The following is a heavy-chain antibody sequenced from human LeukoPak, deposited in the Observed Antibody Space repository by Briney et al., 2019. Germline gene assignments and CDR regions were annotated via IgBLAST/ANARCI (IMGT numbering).Heavy chain of an antibody. V-gene: IGHV3-23*01. J-gene: IGHJ4*02. CDR2: VSGSGGST. Sequence: GGSLRLSCAASGFTFSSYGMSWVRQAPGKGLEWVSSVSGSGGSTYYADSVKGRFTISRDNSKNTLYLQMNSLRAEDTAVYFCAKDTEDIIVVVAAIADHWGQGTLVTVSS. CDR1: GFTFSSYG. CDR3: AKDTEDIIVVVAAIADH. D-gene: IGHD2-15*01.